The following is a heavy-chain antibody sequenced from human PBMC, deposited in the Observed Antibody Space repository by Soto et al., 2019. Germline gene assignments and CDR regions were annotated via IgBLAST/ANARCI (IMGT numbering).Heavy chain of an antibody. CDR3: AADAYSSSWSKYYFDY. V-gene: IGHV1-58*02. CDR1: GFTFTSSA. CDR2: IVVGSGNT. Sequence: SVKVSCTASGFTFTSSAMHWVRQARGQRLEWIGWIVVGSGNTNYAQKFQERVTITRDMSTSTAYMELSSLRSEDTAVYYCAADAYSSSWSKYYFDYWGQGTLVTVSS. J-gene: IGHJ4*02. D-gene: IGHD6-13*01.